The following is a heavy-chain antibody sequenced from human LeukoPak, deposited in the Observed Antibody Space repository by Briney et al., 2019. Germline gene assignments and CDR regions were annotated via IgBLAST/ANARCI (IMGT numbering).Heavy chain of an antibody. Sequence: KAGGSLRLSCAASGFTFSDYYMSWIRQAPGKGLEWVSYISSSGSTIYYADSVKGRSTISRDNAKNSLYLQMNSLRAEDTAVYYCARAEDIVVVPAAMEYWGQGTLVTVSS. V-gene: IGHV3-11*01. CDR3: ARAEDIVVVPAAMEY. CDR2: ISSSGSTI. J-gene: IGHJ4*02. D-gene: IGHD2-2*01. CDR1: GFTFSDYY.